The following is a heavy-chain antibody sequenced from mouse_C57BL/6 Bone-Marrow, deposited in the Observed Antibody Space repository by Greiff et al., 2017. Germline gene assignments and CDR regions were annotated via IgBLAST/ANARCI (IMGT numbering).Heavy chain of an antibody. V-gene: IGHV14-2*01. CDR3: ARRTVAFPYYAMDY. CDR2: IDPEDGET. J-gene: IGHJ4*01. CDR1: CFNNKDLY. Sequence: VQLQPSGAELVKPGASVKLSCTASCFNNKDLYMHRVKPRTEQGLEWIGRIDPEDGETKYAPKFPGKATITADTSSNTAYLQLSSLTSEDTAVYYCARRTVAFPYYAMDYWGQGTSVTVSS. D-gene: IGHD1-1*01.